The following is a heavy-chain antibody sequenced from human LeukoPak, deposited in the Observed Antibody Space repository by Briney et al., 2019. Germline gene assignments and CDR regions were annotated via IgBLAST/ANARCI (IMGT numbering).Heavy chain of an antibody. CDR1: GYPFTGYY. Sequence: GASVKVSCKASGYPFTGYYIHWVRQAPGQGLEWMGWINPDGGVTKSAQNFQGRVTMTRDKSINTVYMELSGLTSDDTALYCCARGPNHYYYMDFWGTGTTVSVSS. CDR2: INPDGGVT. J-gene: IGHJ6*03. V-gene: IGHV1-2*02. D-gene: IGHD2-8*01. CDR3: ARGPNHYYYMDF.